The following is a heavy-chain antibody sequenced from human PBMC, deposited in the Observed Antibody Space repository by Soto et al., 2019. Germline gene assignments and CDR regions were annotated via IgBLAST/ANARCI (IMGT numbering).Heavy chain of an antibody. CDR3: ALFRGAPSSWYEVYYYYMDV. CDR2: IYYSGST. Sequence: PSETLSLTCTVSGGSISSSSYYWGWIRQPPGKELEWIGSIYYSGSTYYNPSLKSRVTISVDTSKKQYSLKLSSVTAADTAVYYCALFRGAPSSWYEVYYYYMDVWGKGTTVTVSS. J-gene: IGHJ6*03. V-gene: IGHV4-39*01. CDR1: GGSISSSSYY. D-gene: IGHD6-13*01.